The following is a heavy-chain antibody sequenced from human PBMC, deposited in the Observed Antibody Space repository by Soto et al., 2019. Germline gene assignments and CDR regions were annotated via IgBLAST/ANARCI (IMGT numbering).Heavy chain of an antibody. D-gene: IGHD3-10*01. CDR2: IYDSVTT. CDR3: ASIFRGEPPFY. J-gene: IGHJ4*02. V-gene: IGHV4-59*01. CDR1: GGAISNYH. Sequence: PSETLSLTYTVSGGAISNYHWSWIRQPPGEGLEWIGHIYDSVTTDYSPPLKSRVTISVDTSKNQFSLKLNSVTAADTALYFCASIFRGEPPFYGGQGTLVTVSS.